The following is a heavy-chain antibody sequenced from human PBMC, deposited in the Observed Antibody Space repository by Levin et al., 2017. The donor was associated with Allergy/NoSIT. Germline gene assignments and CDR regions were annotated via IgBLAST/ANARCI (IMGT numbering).Heavy chain of an antibody. V-gene: IGHV4-31*03. CDR1: GGSISSGGYY. D-gene: IGHD3-9*01. J-gene: IGHJ4*02. CDR2: IYYSGST. Sequence: SSETLSLTCTVSGGSISSGGYYWSWIRQHPGKGLEWIGYIYYSGSTYYNPSLKSRVTISVDTSKNQFSLKLSSVTAADTAVYYCARADPALGYFDWLGGGYYFDSWGQGTLVTVSS. CDR3: ARADPALGYFDWLGGGYYFDS.